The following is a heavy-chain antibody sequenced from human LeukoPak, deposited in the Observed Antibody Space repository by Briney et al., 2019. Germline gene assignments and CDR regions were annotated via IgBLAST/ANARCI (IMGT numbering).Heavy chain of an antibody. CDR3: ARSGSKASGGAFDL. CDR1: GASINTYY. D-gene: IGHD1-26*01. CDR2: IYYSGSN. Sequence: SHTLSLTCTVSGASINTYYWSWIRQPPGKGLQWIAYIYYSGSNNFNPSLRSRLTISVDTSKEQFSLKLNSVTAADTAEYYCARSGSKASGGAFDLWGQGTMVTVSS. J-gene: IGHJ3*01. V-gene: IGHV4-59*08.